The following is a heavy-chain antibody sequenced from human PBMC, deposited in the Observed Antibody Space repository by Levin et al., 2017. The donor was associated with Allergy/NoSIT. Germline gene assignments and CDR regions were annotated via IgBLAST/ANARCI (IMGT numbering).Heavy chain of an antibody. CDR1: GFTFSDYY. CDR3: ARDLRAHTNMITFGGVAHAFDI. Sequence: GGSLRLSCAASGFTFSDYYMSWIRQAPGKGLEWVSYISSSGSTIYYADSVKGRFTISRDNAKNSLYLQMNSLRAEDTAVYYCARDLRAHTNMITFGGVAHAFDIWGQGTMVTVSS. D-gene: IGHD3-16*01. J-gene: IGHJ3*02. V-gene: IGHV3-11*01. CDR2: ISSSGSTI.